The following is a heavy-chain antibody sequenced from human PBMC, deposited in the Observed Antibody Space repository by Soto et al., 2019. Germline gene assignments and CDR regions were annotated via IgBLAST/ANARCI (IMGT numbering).Heavy chain of an antibody. CDR2: IDAARST. CDR1: GFHIGSFA. V-gene: IGHV3-48*02. D-gene: IGHD3-16*01. CDR3: VRDLNWAFDS. Sequence: VRLVESEGGLVQPGESLTVSCAASGFHIGSFAMNWVRQAPGKGLEWISHIDAARSTYSESVAGRFTVSRDNARNSLYLQMNALRDEDTAVYYCVRDLNWAFDSWGQGTLLTVSS. J-gene: IGHJ4*02.